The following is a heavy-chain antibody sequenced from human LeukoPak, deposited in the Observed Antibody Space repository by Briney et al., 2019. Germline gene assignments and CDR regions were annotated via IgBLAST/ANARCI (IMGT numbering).Heavy chain of an antibody. D-gene: IGHD5-18*01. V-gene: IGHV3-23*01. CDR2: ISGSGDNT. Sequence: CXXXXFTXSNYAMSWVRQAPGKGLEWVSAISGSGDNTYYVDSVKGRFTISRDNSKNTVYLQMNSLRDEDTAVYYCAKVSGYSYGRLDYWGQGTLVTVSS. CDR1: XFTXSNYA. J-gene: IGHJ4*02. CDR3: AKVSGYSYGRLDY.